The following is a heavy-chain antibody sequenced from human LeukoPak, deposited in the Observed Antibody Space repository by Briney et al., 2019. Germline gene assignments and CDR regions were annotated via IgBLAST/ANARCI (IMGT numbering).Heavy chain of an antibody. CDR3: ARETDGMDV. V-gene: IGHV3-30-3*01. CDR1: GFTFSSYA. CDR2: ISYDGSNK. J-gene: IGHJ6*02. Sequence: GGSLRLSCAASGFTFSSYAMHWVRQAPGKGLEWVAVISYDGSNKYYADSVKGRFTISRDNSKNTLYLQMNSLRAEDTAVYYCARETDGMDVWGQRTTVTVSS.